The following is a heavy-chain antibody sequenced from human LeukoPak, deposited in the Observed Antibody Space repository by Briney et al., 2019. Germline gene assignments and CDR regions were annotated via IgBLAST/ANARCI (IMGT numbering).Heavy chain of an antibody. J-gene: IGHJ4*02. Sequence: SQTLSLTCAISGDSGSSSNAAWNWIMQSPSRGLEWLGRTYYRSKWYNDYAVSVRGRITINPDTSKNHFSLLLNSVTPEDTAVYYCARYSGLGVPDYWGQGTLVTVSS. CDR1: GDSGSSSNAA. D-gene: IGHD2-21*01. CDR3: ARYSGLGVPDY. V-gene: IGHV6-1*01. CDR2: TYYRSKWYN.